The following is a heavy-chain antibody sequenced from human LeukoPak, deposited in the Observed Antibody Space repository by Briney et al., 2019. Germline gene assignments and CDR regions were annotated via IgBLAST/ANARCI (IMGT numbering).Heavy chain of an antibody. D-gene: IGHD2-2*01. V-gene: IGHV1-2*02. CDR2: INPNSGGT. Sequence: ASVKVSCKASGYTFTGYYMHWVRQAPGQGLEWMGWINPNSGGTNYAQKFQGRVTMTRDTSVSTAYMELSRLTSDVTAVYYCARWFVVPAAGEGYAFDIWGQGTMVTVSA. CDR3: ARWFVVPAAGEGYAFDI. J-gene: IGHJ3*02. CDR1: GYTFTGYY.